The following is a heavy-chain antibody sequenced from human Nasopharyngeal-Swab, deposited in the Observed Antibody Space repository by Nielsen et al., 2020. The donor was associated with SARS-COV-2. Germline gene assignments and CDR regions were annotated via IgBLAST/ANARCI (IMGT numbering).Heavy chain of an antibody. J-gene: IGHJ6*02. V-gene: IGHV1-18*01. CDR3: ARVTWQLVGYYYYYGMDV. Sequence: ASVKVSCKASGYTFTNYGISWVRQAPGEGLEWMGWNSVYNGNTNYGQRVQGRVTMTTDTSTNTAYMELRSLRSDDTAVYYCARVTWQLVGYYYYYGMDVWGQGTTVTVSS. CDR1: GYTFTNYG. D-gene: IGHD1-26*01. CDR2: NSVYNGNT.